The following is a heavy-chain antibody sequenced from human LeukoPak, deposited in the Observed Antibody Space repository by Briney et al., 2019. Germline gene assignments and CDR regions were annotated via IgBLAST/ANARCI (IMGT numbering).Heavy chain of an antibody. CDR2: ISSSSSYI. CDR3: ARDPSRIYYYYYMDV. J-gene: IGHJ6*03. CDR1: GFTFSSYS. D-gene: IGHD2-15*01. Sequence: GGSPRLSCAASGFTFSSYSMNWVRQAPGKGLEWVSSISSSSSYIYYADSVKGRFTISRDNAKNSLYLQMNSLRAEDTAVYYCARDPSRIYYYYYMDVWGKGTTVTVSS. V-gene: IGHV3-21*01.